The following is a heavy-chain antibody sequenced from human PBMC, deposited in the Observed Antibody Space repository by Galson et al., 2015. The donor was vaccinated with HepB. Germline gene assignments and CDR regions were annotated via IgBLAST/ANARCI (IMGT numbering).Heavy chain of an antibody. V-gene: IGHV3-30*04. CDR3: VRGATTIIVVIMRD. D-gene: IGHD3-22*01. Sequence: SLRLSCAASGFTFSTYAMHWVRQAPGNGLEWVAVVSDDGNHEYYADSVKGRFIIPRDNSKKTLYLQMNSLRAEDTAVYYCVRGATTIIVVIMRDWGQGTLVTVSS. CDR2: VSDDGNHE. CDR1: GFTFSTYA. J-gene: IGHJ4*02.